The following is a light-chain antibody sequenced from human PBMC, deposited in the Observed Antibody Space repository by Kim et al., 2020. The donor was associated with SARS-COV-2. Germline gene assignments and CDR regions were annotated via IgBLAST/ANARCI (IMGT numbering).Light chain of an antibody. J-gene: IGKJ4*01. Sequence: SLSPGERATLSCGASQGVNSTFAWYQSKPGQAPRLLIYDASKRATGVPARFSGSGFGTDFTLTISRLEPEDFAVYICLQRSNWPLTFGGGTKVEI. CDR1: QGVNST. CDR3: LQRSNWPLT. V-gene: IGKV3D-11*03. CDR2: DAS.